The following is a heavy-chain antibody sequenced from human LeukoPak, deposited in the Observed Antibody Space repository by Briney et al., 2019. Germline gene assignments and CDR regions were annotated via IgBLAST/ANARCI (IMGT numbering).Heavy chain of an antibody. V-gene: IGHV3-7*04. D-gene: IGHD2/OR15-2a*01. Sequence: SGGSLRLSCAASGFTFSSYWMNWVRQAPGKGLEWVANIKQDGSEKYFVDSVKGRFTISRDNAKNSLYLQMNSLRAEDTAVYYCARRLSDYYGMDVWAKGPRSPSP. CDR1: GFTFSSYW. CDR3: ARRLSDYYGMDV. J-gene: IGHJ6*02. CDR2: IKQDGSEK.